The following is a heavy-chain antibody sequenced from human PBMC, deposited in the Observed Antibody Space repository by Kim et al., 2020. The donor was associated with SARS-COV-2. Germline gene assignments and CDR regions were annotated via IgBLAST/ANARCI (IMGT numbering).Heavy chain of an antibody. CDR3: AKDCSTPNCIRNPESLTYGMDV. CDR1: GFTFSSFA. D-gene: IGHD2-2*01. CDR2: ISWSGGTA. V-gene: IGHV3-23*01. Sequence: GGSLRLSCAASGFTFSSFAMTWVRQAPGKGLEWVSAISWSGGTAYYADSVKGRFTISRDSSKNTLYLQMNSLRAEDTAVYYCAKDCSTPNCIRNPESLTYGMDVWGQGTTVTVSS. J-gene: IGHJ6*02.